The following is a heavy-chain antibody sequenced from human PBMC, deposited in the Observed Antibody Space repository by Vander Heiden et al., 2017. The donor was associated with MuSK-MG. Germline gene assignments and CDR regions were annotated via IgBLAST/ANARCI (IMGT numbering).Heavy chain of an antibody. Sequence: QVQLVQSGAEVKKPGASVKVSCKASGYTFTGYYMHWVRQAPGQGLEWMGRINPNSGGTNYAQKFQGRVTMTRDTSISTAYMELSRLRSDDTAVYYCARDGPPNLSSWHSGPYYYYYYMDVWGKGTTVTVSS. CDR3: ARDGPPNLSSWHSGPYYYYYYMDV. J-gene: IGHJ6*03. CDR1: GYTFTGYY. D-gene: IGHD6-13*01. V-gene: IGHV1-2*06. CDR2: INPNSGGT.